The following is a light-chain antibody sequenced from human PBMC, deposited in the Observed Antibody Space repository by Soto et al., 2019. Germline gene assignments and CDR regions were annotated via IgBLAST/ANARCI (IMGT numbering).Light chain of an antibody. Sequence: EIVMTQSPATLSVSPEERATLSCRASQSVVNKLAWYQQKPGQAPRLLIYGASSRATGIPDRFSGSGSGTDFALTISRLEPEDFAVYYCQQYGSSPQTFGQGTKVDI. CDR3: QQYGSSPQT. J-gene: IGKJ1*01. CDR1: QSVVNK. CDR2: GAS. V-gene: IGKV3-20*01.